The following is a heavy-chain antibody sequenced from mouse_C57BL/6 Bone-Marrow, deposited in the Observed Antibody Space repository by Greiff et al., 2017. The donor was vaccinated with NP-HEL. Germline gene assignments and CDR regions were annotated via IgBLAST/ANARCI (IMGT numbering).Heavy chain of an antibody. J-gene: IGHJ3*01. V-gene: IGHV1-82*01. CDR2: IYPGDGDT. CDR3: AEGFSWFAY. CDR1: GYAFSSSW. Sequence: QVQLQQSGPELVKPGASVKISCKASGYAFSSSWMNWVKQRPGKGLEWIGRIYPGDGDTNYNGKFKGKATLTADKYSSTSYMQLSSLTSEDSAVYFCAEGFSWFAYWGQGTLVTVSA.